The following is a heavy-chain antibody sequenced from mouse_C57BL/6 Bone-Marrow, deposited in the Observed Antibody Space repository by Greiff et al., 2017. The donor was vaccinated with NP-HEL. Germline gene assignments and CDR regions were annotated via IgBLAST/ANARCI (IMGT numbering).Heavy chain of an antibody. CDR2: IHPNSGST. J-gene: IGHJ3*01. D-gene: IGHD2-3*01. CDR3: AMGYYDGCRGFAY. CDR1: GYTFTSYW. V-gene: IGHV1-64*01. Sequence: VQLQHPGAELVKPGASVKLSCKASGYTFTSYWMHWVKQRPGQGLEWIGMIHPNSGSTNYNEKFKGKATLTVDKSSSTAYMQLSSLTSEDSAVYYCAMGYYDGCRGFAYWGQGTLVTVSA.